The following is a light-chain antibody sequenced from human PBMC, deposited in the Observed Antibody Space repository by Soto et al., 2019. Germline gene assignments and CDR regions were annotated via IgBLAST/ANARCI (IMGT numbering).Light chain of an antibody. Sequence: DIQMTQSPSSLSASVGDRVTITCRASQSISSYLNWYQQKPGKAPKLLIYAASSLQSGVPSRFSGSGSGTDFTLTISSLQPEDFATYYCQRSYKTPTFTFGPGTKVDIK. CDR2: AAS. CDR3: QRSYKTPTFT. CDR1: QSISSY. J-gene: IGKJ3*01. V-gene: IGKV1-39*01.